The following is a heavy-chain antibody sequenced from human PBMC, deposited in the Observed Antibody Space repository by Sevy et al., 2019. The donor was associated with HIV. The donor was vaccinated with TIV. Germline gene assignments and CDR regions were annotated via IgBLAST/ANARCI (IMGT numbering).Heavy chain of an antibody. V-gene: IGHV3-33*01. D-gene: IGHD3-10*01. J-gene: IGHJ6*02. Sequence: GGSLRLSCVASGFTFSNYGIHWVRQAPGKGLEWVAVIWYDGNNKYYADSVKGRFTISRDNSKNTLYLQMNSLRAEDTALYYCARDRRGYYGSGTYYYYGMDVWGQGTTVTVSS. CDR1: GFTFSNYG. CDR2: IWYDGNNK. CDR3: ARDRRGYYGSGTYYYYGMDV.